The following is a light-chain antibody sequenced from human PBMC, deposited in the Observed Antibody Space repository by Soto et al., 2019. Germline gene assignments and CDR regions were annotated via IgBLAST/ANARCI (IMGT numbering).Light chain of an antibody. CDR1: QSVSSSY. CDR2: GAS. V-gene: IGKV3-20*01. J-gene: IGKJ4*01. Sequence: EIVLTQSPGTLSLSPGERATLSCRASQSVSSSYLAWYQQKSGQAPRLLIYGASNRATGIPDRFSGSGSGTDFTLTISSLQPSDFATYYCQQYNTYPLTFGGGTKVEI. CDR3: QQYNTYPLT.